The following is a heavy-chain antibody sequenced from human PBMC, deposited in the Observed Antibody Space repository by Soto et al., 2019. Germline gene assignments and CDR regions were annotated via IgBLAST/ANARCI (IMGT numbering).Heavy chain of an antibody. CDR2: ISGSGGST. D-gene: IGHD2-2*02. J-gene: IGHJ4*02. Sequence: GGSLRLSCAASGFTFSNAWMNWVRQAPGKGLEWVSAISGSGGSTYYADSVKGRFTISRDNSKNTLYLQMNSLRAEDTAVYYCAKAQDIVVVPAAIIGVSDYWGQGTLVTVSS. V-gene: IGHV3-23*01. CDR3: AKAQDIVVVPAAIIGVSDY. CDR1: GFTFSNAW.